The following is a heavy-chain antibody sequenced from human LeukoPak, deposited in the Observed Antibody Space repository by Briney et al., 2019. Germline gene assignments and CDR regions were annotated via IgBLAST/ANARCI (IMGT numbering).Heavy chain of an antibody. CDR3: AREGETYSYYFDY. Sequence: SETLSLTCTVSGGSISSYYWSWIRQPPGKGLEWIGYIYYSGSTNYNPSLKSRGTMSVDTSKNQFSLKLSSVTAADTAVYYCAREGETYSYYFDYWGQGTLVTVSS. V-gene: IGHV4-59*01. CDR2: IYYSGST. CDR1: GGSISSYY. D-gene: IGHD1-26*01. J-gene: IGHJ4*02.